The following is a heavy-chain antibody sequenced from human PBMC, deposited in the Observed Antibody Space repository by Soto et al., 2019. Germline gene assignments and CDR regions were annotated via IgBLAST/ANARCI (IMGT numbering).Heavy chain of an antibody. CDR3: AREGPLWGAFSY. CDR1: GGTFSSYA. Sequence: QVQLVQSGAEVKKPGSSVKVSCKASGGTFSSYAISWVRQAPGQGIEWMGGIIPIFGTANYAQKFQGRVTITADESTSTAYMELSSLRAEDTAVYYCAREGPLWGAFSYWGQGTLVTVSS. D-gene: IGHD3-10*01. J-gene: IGHJ4*02. V-gene: IGHV1-69*01. CDR2: IIPIFGTA.